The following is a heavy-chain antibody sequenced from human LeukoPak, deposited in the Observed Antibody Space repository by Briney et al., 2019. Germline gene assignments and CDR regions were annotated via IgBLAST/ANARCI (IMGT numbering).Heavy chain of an antibody. V-gene: IGHV4-4*02. D-gene: IGHD1-1*01. CDR1: GGSISSNNW. Sequence: SETLSLTCAVSGGSISSNNWWGWVRQPPGKGLEWIGEIYHSGSPNYNPSLKSRVTISVDKSRSYFSLNLSSVTAADTAVYYCARVNINNWHSCDYWGQGTLVTVSS. CDR2: IYHSGSP. CDR3: ARVNINNWHSCDY. J-gene: IGHJ4*02.